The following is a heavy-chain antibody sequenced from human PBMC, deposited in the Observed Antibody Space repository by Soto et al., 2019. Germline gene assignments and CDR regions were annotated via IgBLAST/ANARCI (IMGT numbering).Heavy chain of an antibody. CDR3: ARGPLRMYYFDY. V-gene: IGHV4-34*01. CDR1: GGSFSGYY. J-gene: IGHJ4*02. Sequence: SETLSLTCAVYGGSFSGYYWSWIRQPPGKGLEWIGEINHSGSTNYNPSLKSRVTISVDTSKNQFSLKLSSVTAADTAVYYCARGPLRMYYFDYWGQGTLVTVSS. D-gene: IGHD4-17*01. CDR2: INHSGST.